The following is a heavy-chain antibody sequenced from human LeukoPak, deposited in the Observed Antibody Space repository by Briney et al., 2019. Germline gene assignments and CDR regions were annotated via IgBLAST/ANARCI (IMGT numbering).Heavy chain of an antibody. CDR2: ISYDGSNK. CDR1: GFDFSSNW. D-gene: IGHD6-19*01. CDR3: AREPAGWYFDY. V-gene: IGHV3-30-3*01. Sequence: GGSLRLSCAASGFDFSSNWMHWVRQAPGKGLEWVAVISYDGSNKYYADSVKGRFTISRDNSKNTLYLQMNSLRAEDTAVYYCAREPAGWYFDYWGQGTLVTVSS. J-gene: IGHJ4*02.